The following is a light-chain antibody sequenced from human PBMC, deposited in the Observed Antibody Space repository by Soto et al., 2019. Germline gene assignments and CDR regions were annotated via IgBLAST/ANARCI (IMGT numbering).Light chain of an antibody. Sequence: EIVMTQSPATLSVSPGERATLSCRASQSVSTNLAWYQQKPGQAPRLLIYGASTRATGIPARFSGSGSGTEFTLTINSLQSEDFAVYYCQQYGSSPMTFGQGTKVDIK. CDR2: GAS. CDR1: QSVSTN. V-gene: IGKV3-15*01. CDR3: QQYGSSPMT. J-gene: IGKJ1*01.